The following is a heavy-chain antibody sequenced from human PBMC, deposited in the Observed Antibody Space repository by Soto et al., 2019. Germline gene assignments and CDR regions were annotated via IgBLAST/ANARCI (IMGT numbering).Heavy chain of an antibody. D-gene: IGHD3-16*01. V-gene: IGHV3-48*01. J-gene: IGHJ4*02. Sequence: EVQLVESGGGLVQPGGSLRLSCAVSGFTFSSYSMHWVRQAPGKGLEWVSYISTSSGTIYYADSVKGRFTISRDNAKNSLYLQMNSLRAEDTAVYYCARDWGLDYWGQGTLVTVPS. CDR1: GFTFSSYS. CDR2: ISTSSGTI. CDR3: ARDWGLDY.